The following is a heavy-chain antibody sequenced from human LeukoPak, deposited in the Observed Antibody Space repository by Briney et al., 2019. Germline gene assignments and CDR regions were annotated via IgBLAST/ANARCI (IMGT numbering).Heavy chain of an antibody. D-gene: IGHD3-10*01. CDR1: GFTFSNYW. CDR2: IKLDASEK. CDR3: ARDSGTTGEVKFDP. V-gene: IGHV3-7*01. J-gene: IGHJ5*02. Sequence: GGSLRLSCAASGFTFSNYWMSWVRQAPGKGLEWVANIKLDASEKYYVDSVKGRFTISRDNARNSLYLQMNSLRAEDTAVYYCARDSGTTGEVKFDPWGQGILVTVSS.